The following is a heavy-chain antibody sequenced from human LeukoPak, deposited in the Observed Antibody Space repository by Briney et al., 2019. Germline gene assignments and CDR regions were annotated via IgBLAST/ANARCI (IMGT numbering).Heavy chain of an antibody. J-gene: IGHJ5*02. D-gene: IGHD3-10*01. CDR3: ARAVVRGANTP. CDR2: INHSGST. CDR1: GGSFSGYY. Sequence: SETLSLTCAVYGGSFSGYYWSWIRQPPGKGLEWIGEINHSGSTNYNPSLKSRVTISVDTSKNQFSLKLSSVTAADTAVYYCARAVVRGANTPWGQGTLVTVSS. V-gene: IGHV4-34*01.